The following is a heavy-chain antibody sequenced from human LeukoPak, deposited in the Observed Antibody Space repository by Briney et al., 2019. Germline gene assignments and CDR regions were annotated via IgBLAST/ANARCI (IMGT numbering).Heavy chain of an antibody. CDR3: ARSLYYYDSSGYYSYGMDV. V-gene: IGHV3-13*01. J-gene: IGHJ6*02. D-gene: IGHD3-22*01. CDR1: GFTFSSYD. Sequence: GGSLRVSCAASGFTFSSYDMHWVRQAPGKGLEWVSAIGTAGDTYYPGSVKGRFTISRENAKNSLYLQMNSLRAGDTAVYYCARSLYYYDSSGYYSYGMDVWGQGTTVTVSS. CDR2: IGTAGDT.